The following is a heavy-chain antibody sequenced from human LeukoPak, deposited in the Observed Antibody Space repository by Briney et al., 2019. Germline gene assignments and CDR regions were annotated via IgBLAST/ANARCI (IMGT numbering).Heavy chain of an antibody. V-gene: IGHV3-21*01. Sequence: PGGSLRLSCAASGFTFSNYSMNWVRQAPGKGLEWVSSIRRRSSYIYYADSVKGRFTISRDNAKNSLYLQMNSLGADDTAVYYCARDRAYCGGDCYFDYWGQGTLVTVSS. J-gene: IGHJ4*02. D-gene: IGHD2-21*02. CDR1: GFTFSNYS. CDR3: ARDRAYCGGDCYFDY. CDR2: IRRRSSYI.